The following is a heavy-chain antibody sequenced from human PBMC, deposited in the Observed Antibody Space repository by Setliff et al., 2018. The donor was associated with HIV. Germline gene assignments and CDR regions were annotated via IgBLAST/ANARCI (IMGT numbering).Heavy chain of an antibody. CDR1: GYTFMNYG. CDR2: ISTYNGNT. V-gene: IGHV1-18*01. J-gene: IGHJ6*03. Sequence: GASVKVSCKASGYTFMNYGLSWVRQAPGQGLEWMAWISTYNGNTNYAPQFQGRVSVTTDTATSTVHMELRSLRSDDSAVYYCRGVGSKYYSNYTDVWGTGTTVTVSS. D-gene: IGHD1-26*01. CDR3: RGVGSKYYSNYTDV.